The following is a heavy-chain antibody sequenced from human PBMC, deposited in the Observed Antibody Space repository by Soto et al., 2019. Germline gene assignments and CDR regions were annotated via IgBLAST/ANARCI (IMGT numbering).Heavy chain of an antibody. V-gene: IGHV1-69*13. J-gene: IGHJ4*02. CDR3: ARDNGYYYDSSGYYGFDV. Sequence: ASVKVSCKASGGTFSSYAISWVRQAPGQGLEWMGGIIPIFGTANYAQKFQGRVTITADESTSTAYMELSSLRSEDTAVYYCARDNGYYYDSSGYYGFDVWGQGTLVTVSS. CDR1: GGTFSSYA. CDR2: IIPIFGTA. D-gene: IGHD3-22*01.